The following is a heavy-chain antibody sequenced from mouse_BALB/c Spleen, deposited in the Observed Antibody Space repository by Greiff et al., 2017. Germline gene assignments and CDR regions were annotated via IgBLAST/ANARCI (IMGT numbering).Heavy chain of an antibody. Sequence: EVNLVESGGGLVKPGGSLKLSCAASGFTFSSYAMSWVRQTPEKRLEWVASISSGGSTYYPDSVKGRFTISRDNARNILYLQMSSLRSEDTAMYYCARRDSGFAYWGQGTLVTVSA. CDR3: ARRDSGFAY. D-gene: IGHD3-1*01. CDR1: GFTFSSYA. V-gene: IGHV5-6-5*01. CDR2: ISSGGST. J-gene: IGHJ3*01.